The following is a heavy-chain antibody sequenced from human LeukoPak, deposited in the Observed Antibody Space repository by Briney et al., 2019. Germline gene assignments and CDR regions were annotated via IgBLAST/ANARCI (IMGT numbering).Heavy chain of an antibody. V-gene: IGHV4-34*01. CDR3: ARGSRDYDILTGYYGSYYFDY. J-gene: IGHJ4*02. Sequence: SDTLSLTCAVYGGSFSGYYWSWIRQPPGKGLEWIGEINHSGNTIYSPSLKSRVTISVDTSKNQFSLKLSSVTAADTAVYFCARGSRDYDILTGYYGSYYFDYWGQGTLVTVSS. D-gene: IGHD3-9*01. CDR1: GGSFSGYY. CDR2: INHSGNT.